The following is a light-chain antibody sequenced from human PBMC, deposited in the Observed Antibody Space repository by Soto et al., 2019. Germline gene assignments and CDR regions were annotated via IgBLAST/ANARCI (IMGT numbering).Light chain of an antibody. CDR2: DVS. J-gene: IGLJ2*01. V-gene: IGLV2-14*03. Sequence: QSALTQPASVSGSPGQSITISCTGTSRDVGGYNFVSWYQQHPGKAPKLTIFDVSNRPSGVSNRFSGSKSGNTASLTISGLQAEDEADYYCSSHTSSSTVVFGGGTKLTVL. CDR3: SSHTSSSTVV. CDR1: SRDVGGYNF.